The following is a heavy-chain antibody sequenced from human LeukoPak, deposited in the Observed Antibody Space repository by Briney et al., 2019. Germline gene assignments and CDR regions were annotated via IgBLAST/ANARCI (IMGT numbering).Heavy chain of an antibody. J-gene: IGHJ5*01. CDR1: GFTFSSYE. D-gene: IGHD2-15*01. CDR3: ARDLSPDIVVVVAATPFPRWFDP. CDR2: ISSSGITI. V-gene: IGHV3-48*03. Sequence: GGSLRLSCAASGFTFSSYEMNWVRQAPGKGLEWVSFISSSGITIYYADSVKGLFTISRDNAKNSLHLQMNSLRAEDTAVYYCARDLSPDIVVVVAATPFPRWFDPWGQGTLVTVSS.